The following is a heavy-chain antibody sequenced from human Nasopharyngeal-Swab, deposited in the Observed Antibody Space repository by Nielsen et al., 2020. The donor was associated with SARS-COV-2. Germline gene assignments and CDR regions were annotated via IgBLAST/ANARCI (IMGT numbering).Heavy chain of an antibody. CDR3: TTDFYLDY. J-gene: IGHJ4*02. V-gene: IGHV3-73*01. CDR2: IGDKDHNYAT. Sequence: GESLKISCAASGFIFSASAIHWVRQASGKGLEWVGRIGDKDHNYATTYGASVQGRFTISRDDSKNTAFLQMDSLKTEDTALHYCTTDFYLDYWGQGTLVTVSS. CDR1: GFIFSASA.